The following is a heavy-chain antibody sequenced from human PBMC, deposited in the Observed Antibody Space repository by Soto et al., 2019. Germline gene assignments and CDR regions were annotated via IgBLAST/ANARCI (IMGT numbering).Heavy chain of an antibody. V-gene: IGHV3-21*01. CDR3: ARDLGYCTNGVCYTRYGMDV. CDR2: ISSSSSYI. Sequence: PGGSLRLSCAASGFTFSSYSMNWVRQAPGKGLEWVSSISSSSSYIYYADSVKGRFTISRDNAKNSLYLQMNSLRAEDTAVYYCARDLGYCTNGVCYTRYGMDVWGQGTTVTVSS. CDR1: GFTFSSYS. D-gene: IGHD2-8*01. J-gene: IGHJ6*02.